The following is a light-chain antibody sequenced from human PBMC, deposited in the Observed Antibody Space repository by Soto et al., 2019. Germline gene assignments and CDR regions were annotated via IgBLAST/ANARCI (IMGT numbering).Light chain of an antibody. J-gene: IGKJ4*01. Sequence: DIQMTQSPSSLSASVGDRVTITCRASQGISNYLAWYQQIPGKVPKLLISAASTLQSGVPSRFSGSGSGTDFTLTIIILQPEVVATYYCQKYTNVPAFGGGTKVEIK. V-gene: IGKV1-27*01. CDR1: QGISNY. CDR3: QKYTNVPA. CDR2: AAS.